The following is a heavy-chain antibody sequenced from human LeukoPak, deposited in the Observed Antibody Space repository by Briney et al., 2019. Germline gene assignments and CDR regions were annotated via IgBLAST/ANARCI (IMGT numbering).Heavy chain of an antibody. Sequence: SETLSLTCTVSGYSISGGYYWSWIRQPPGKGLEWIGYIYYSGSTNYNPSLKSRVTISVDTSKNQFSLKLSSETAADTAVYYCARERYTGAFDIWGQGTMVTVSS. V-gene: IGHV4-61*08. CDR2: IYYSGST. J-gene: IGHJ3*02. D-gene: IGHD1-14*01. CDR1: GYSISGGYY. CDR3: ARERYTGAFDI.